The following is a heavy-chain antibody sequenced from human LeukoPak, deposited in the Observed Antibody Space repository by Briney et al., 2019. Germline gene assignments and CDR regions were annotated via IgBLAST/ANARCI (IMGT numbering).Heavy chain of an antibody. CDR3: ARAITMVRGVLYYFDY. V-gene: IGHV1-46*01. CDR2: INPSGGST. D-gene: IGHD3-10*01. Sequence: ASVKVSCKASGYTFTSYYMHWVRQAPGQGLEWMGIINPSGGSTSYAQKFQGRVTMTRDMSTSTVYMELSSLRSEDTAVYYCARAITMVRGVLYYFDYWGQGTLVTVSS. J-gene: IGHJ4*02. CDR1: GYTFTSYY.